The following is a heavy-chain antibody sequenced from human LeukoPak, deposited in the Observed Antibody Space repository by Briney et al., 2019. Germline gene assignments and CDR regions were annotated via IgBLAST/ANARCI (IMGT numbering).Heavy chain of an antibody. CDR3: ARGLWWLRGEIDY. CDR2: MNPNSGNT. J-gene: IGHJ4*02. V-gene: IGHV1-8*01. D-gene: IGHD5-12*01. Sequence: GASVKVSCKASGYTFTSYEINWVRQATGQGLEWIGRMNPNSGNTGYAQKSQGKVTMTRNSSISTAYMELSSLRSEETAVYSWARGLWWLRGEIDYWGEGTLVTVSS. CDR1: GYTFTSYE.